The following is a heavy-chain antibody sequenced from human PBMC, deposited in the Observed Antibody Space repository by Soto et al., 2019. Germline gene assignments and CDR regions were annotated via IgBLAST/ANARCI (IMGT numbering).Heavy chain of an antibody. J-gene: IGHJ5*02. Sequence: ASVKVSCKASGYTFTRYGISWVRQAPGQELEWMGWSSGYNGNTNYAQKLQGRVTMTTDTSTSTAYMELRSLRSDDTAVYYCARDKGAYCGGDCYSTWFDPWGQGTLVTVSS. CDR3: ARDKGAYCGGDCYSTWFDP. D-gene: IGHD2-21*02. CDR2: SSGYNGNT. CDR1: GYTFTRYG. V-gene: IGHV1-18*01.